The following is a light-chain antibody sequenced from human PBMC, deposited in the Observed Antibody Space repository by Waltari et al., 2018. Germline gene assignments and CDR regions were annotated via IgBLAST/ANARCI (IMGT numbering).Light chain of an antibody. CDR3: QQRKSWPVT. Sequence: DIVMTQSSTTLSLSPGERVTHSCRASQTVYNYLAWYQQKAGQAPRLLIYDATKRATGVPARFSGSGFGADFTLTISSLEPEDFVVYYCQQRKSWPVTFGGGSRVDIK. CDR1: QTVYNY. J-gene: IGKJ4*01. V-gene: IGKV3-11*01. CDR2: DAT.